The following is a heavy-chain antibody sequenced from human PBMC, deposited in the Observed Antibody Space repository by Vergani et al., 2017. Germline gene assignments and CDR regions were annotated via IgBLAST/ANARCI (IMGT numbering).Heavy chain of an antibody. CDR3: ARGPDLDY. V-gene: IGHV4-59*01. J-gene: IGHJ4*02. CDR2: MYYSGST. CDR1: GSSINSYY. Sequence: QVQLQESGPGLVKPSETLSLTCTVSGSSINSYYWSWIRQPPGKGLEWIGYMYYSGSTNYNPSLKSRVTISVDTSKNQFSLKLSSVTAADTAVYYCARGPDLDYWGQGTLVTVSS.